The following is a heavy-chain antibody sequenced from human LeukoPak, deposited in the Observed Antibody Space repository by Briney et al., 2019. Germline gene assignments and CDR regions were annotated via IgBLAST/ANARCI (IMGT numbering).Heavy chain of an antibody. V-gene: IGHV4-38-2*02. CDR3: ARDLEGSPGAFDI. J-gene: IGHJ3*02. Sequence: SETLSLTCTVSGYSISSGYYWGWIRQPPGKGLEWIGSIYQGGSTYYNPSLKTRVTISVDTSKNQFSLKLSSVTAADTAVYYCARDLEGSPGAFDIWGQGTMVTVSS. CDR2: IYQGGST. CDR1: GYSISSGYY. D-gene: IGHD6-13*01.